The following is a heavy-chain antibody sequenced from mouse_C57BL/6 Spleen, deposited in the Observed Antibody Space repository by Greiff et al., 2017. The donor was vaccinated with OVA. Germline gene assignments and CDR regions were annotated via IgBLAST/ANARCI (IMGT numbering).Heavy chain of an antibody. D-gene: IGHD2-4*01. CDR2: IDPSDSYT. CDR3: ASPYDYGFAY. J-gene: IGHJ3*01. CDR1: GYTFTSYW. V-gene: IGHV1-50*01. Sequence: QVQLKQPGAELVKPGASVKLSCKASGYTFTSYWMQWVKQRPGQGLEWIGEIDPSDSYTNSNQKFKGKATLTVDTSSSTAYMQLSSLTAEDSAVYYCASPYDYGFAYWGKGTLVTVSA.